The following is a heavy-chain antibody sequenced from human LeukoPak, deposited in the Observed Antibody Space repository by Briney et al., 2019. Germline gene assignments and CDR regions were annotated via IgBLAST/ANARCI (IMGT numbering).Heavy chain of an antibody. CDR3: ARSSEGRYYYDSSGYTYFYYYMDV. CDR1: GVSISSYY. J-gene: IGHJ6*03. Sequence: SSETLSLTCTVSGVSISSYYWSWIRQPPGKGLEWIGYIYYSGSTNYNPSLKSRVTISVDTSKNQFSLKLSSVTAADTAVYYCARSSEGRYYYDSSGYTYFYYYMDVWGKGTTVTVSS. CDR2: IYYSGST. V-gene: IGHV4-59*01. D-gene: IGHD3-22*01.